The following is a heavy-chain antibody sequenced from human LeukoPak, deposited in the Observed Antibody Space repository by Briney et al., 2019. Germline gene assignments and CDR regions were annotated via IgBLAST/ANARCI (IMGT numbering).Heavy chain of an antibody. Sequence: GASVKVSCKASGYTFTSYGISWVRQAPGQGLEWMGWISAYNGNTNYAQKLQGRVTMTTDTSTSTAYMELRSLRSDDTAVYYCARMEQLVHKDNYYYGMDVWGQGTTVTVSS. J-gene: IGHJ6*02. V-gene: IGHV1-18*01. CDR1: GYTFTSYG. CDR2: ISAYNGNT. CDR3: ARMEQLVHKDNYYYGMDV. D-gene: IGHD6-13*01.